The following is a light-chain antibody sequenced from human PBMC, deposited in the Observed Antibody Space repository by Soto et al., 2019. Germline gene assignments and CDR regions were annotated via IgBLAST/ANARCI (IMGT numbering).Light chain of an antibody. V-gene: IGKV1-5*03. CDR1: QNINNR. CDR2: WAS. Sequence: DIPMTQSPSTLSAYVGDRVMIHCRASQNINNRLAWYQQRPGKSPKLLVYWASTLESGVPSRFSGSGSGTEFTLTISSLQPEDFATYYCQQYDSYPLTFGGGTKVDIK. J-gene: IGKJ4*01. CDR3: QQYDSYPLT.